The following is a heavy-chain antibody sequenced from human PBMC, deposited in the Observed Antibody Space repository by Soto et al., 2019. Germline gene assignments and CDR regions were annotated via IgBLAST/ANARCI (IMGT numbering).Heavy chain of an antibody. J-gene: IGHJ4*02. CDR2: IKSKTDGGTT. Sequence: ESGGGLVKPGGSLRLSCAASGFTFSNAWMSWVRQAPGKGLEWVGRIKSKTDGGTTDYAAPVKGRVTISRDDSKNTLYMQMNSLKTEDTAVYYCTTEWGQWLAFDYWGQGTLVTVSS. V-gene: IGHV3-15*01. D-gene: IGHD6-19*01. CDR3: TTEWGQWLAFDY. CDR1: GFTFSNAW.